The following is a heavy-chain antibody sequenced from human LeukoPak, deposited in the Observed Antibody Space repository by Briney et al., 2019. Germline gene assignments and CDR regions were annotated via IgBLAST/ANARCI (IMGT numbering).Heavy chain of an antibody. D-gene: IGHD3-9*01. V-gene: IGHV5-51*01. CDR2: IYPGDSDT. Sequence: GESLRISCKGSGYRFTSDWIGWVRQMPGKGLEWMGIIYPGDSDTRYSPSFQGQVTISADKSVNTAYLQWSSLKASDTAMYYCARLLDILTGNCFDPWGQGTLVTVSS. J-gene: IGHJ5*02. CDR3: ARLLDILTGNCFDP. CDR1: GYRFTSDW.